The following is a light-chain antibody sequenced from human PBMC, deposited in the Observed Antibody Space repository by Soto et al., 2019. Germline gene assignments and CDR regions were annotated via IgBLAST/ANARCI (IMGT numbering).Light chain of an antibody. CDR3: QSYDTSLSGVL. Sequence: QSVLTQPPSVSGAPGQRVTISCTGRSANIGTGYDVHWYQHLPGTAPKLLIYGNSNRPSGVPDRFSGSKSGTSASLAITGLQAEDEADYFCQSYDTSLSGVLFGGGTKLTVL. V-gene: IGLV1-40*01. CDR1: SANIGTGYD. CDR2: GNS. J-gene: IGLJ2*01.